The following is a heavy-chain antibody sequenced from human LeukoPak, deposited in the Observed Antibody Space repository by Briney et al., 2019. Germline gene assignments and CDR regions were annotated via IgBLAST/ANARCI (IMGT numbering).Heavy chain of an antibody. CDR1: GFTFSSYA. CDR3: ARGSRYYYDSSGYYGPPGY. Sequence: PGRSLRLSCAASGFTFSSYAMHWVRQAPGKGLEWVAVISYDGSNKYYADSVKGRFTISRDNSKNTLYLQMNSLRAEDTAVYYCARGSRYYYDSSGYYGPPGYWGQGTLVTVSS. D-gene: IGHD3-22*01. J-gene: IGHJ4*02. CDR2: ISYDGSNK. V-gene: IGHV3-30-3*01.